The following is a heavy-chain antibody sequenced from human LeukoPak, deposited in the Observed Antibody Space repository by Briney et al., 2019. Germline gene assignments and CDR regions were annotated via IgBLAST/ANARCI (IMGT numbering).Heavy chain of an antibody. Sequence: SETLSLTCTVSGGSISSSSYYWGWIRQPPGKGLEWIGSIYYSGSTYYNPSLKSRVTISVDTSKNQFSLKLSSVTAADTAVYYCARRNRGYHFWGQGTLVTVSS. CDR3: ARRNRGYHF. CDR1: GGSISSSSYY. J-gene: IGHJ4*02. CDR2: IYYSGST. V-gene: IGHV4-39*07. D-gene: IGHD3-22*01.